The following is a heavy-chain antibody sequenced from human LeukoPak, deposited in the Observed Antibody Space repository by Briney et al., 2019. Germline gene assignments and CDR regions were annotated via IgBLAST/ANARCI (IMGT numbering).Heavy chain of an antibody. CDR2: ISSSSSTI. CDR1: GFTFSSYS. J-gene: IGHJ4*02. CDR3: AKDQRVLLWFGESPADY. V-gene: IGHV3-48*01. Sequence: GGSLRLSCAASGFTFSSYSMNWVRQAPGKGLEWVSYISSSSSTIYYADSVKGRFTISRDNSKNTLYLQMNSLRAEDTAVYYCAKDQRVLLWFGESPADYWGQGTLVTVSS. D-gene: IGHD3-10*01.